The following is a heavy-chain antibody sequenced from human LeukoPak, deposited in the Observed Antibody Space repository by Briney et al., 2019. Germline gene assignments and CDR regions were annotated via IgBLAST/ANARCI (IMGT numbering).Heavy chain of an antibody. D-gene: IGHD3-22*01. J-gene: IGHJ4*02. CDR3: AKRDGSGYYYFDY. Sequence: PGGSLRLSCAASGFTFSSYAMSWVRQAPGKGLEWVSALIGSGVSTSYADSVKGRFTISRDNSKNTLYLHMNSLKAEGTAVYYCAKRDGSGYYYFDYWGQGTLVTVSS. V-gene: IGHV3-23*01. CDR2: LIGSGVST. CDR1: GFTFSSYA.